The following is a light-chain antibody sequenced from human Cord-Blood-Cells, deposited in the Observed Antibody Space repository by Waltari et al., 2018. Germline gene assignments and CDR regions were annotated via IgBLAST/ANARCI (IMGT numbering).Light chain of an antibody. CDR3: SSYTSSSTYV. V-gene: IGLV2-14*01. CDR1: SSDVGGYNH. Sequence: QSALTQPAPVAGSPRQSITISCTGPSSDVGGYNHGPWYQQHPGKAPKLMIYDVSNRPSGVSNRFSGSKSGNTASLTISGLQAEDEADYYCSSYTSSSTYVFGTGTKVTVL. CDR2: DVS. J-gene: IGLJ1*01.